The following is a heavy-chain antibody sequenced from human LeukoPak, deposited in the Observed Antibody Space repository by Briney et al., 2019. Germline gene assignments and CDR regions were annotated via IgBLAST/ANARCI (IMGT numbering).Heavy chain of an antibody. CDR2: ISGSGGST. CDR1: GFTFSSYA. Sequence: GGSLRLSRAASGFTFSSYAMSWVRQAPGKGLEWVSAISGSGGSTYYADSVKGRFTISRDNSKNTLYLQMNSLRAEDTAVYYCASSDLIAAAKWHYFDYWGQGTLVTVSS. V-gene: IGHV3-23*01. J-gene: IGHJ4*02. CDR3: ASSDLIAAAKWHYFDY. D-gene: IGHD6-13*01.